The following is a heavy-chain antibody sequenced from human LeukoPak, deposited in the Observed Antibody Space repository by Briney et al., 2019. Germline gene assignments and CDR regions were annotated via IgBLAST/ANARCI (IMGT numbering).Heavy chain of an antibody. D-gene: IGHD3-10*01. CDR2: ICYSGST. Sequence: SETLSLTCTVSGGSISSGDYYWSWIRQPPGKGLEWIGYICYSGSTYYSPSLKSRVTISVDTSKNQFSLKLSSVTAADTAVYYCARAKTYYYGSGRCTIDWFDPWGQGTLVTVSS. CDR1: GGSISSGDYY. V-gene: IGHV4-30-4*01. CDR3: ARAKTYYYGSGRCTIDWFDP. J-gene: IGHJ5*02.